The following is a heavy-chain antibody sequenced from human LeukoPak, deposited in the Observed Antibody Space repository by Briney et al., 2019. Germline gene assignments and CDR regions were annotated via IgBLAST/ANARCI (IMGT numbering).Heavy chain of an antibody. CDR3: ARGSRRCSSTSCYLLGFDY. J-gene: IGHJ4*02. V-gene: IGHV3-66*01. CDR1: GFTVSSNY. D-gene: IGHD2-2*01. CDR2: IYSGGSA. Sequence: GGSLRLSCAASGFTVSSNYMSWVRRAPGKGLEWVSVIYSGGSAYYADSVKGRFTISRDNSKNTLYLQMNSLRAEDTAVYYCARGSRRCSSTSCYLLGFDYWGQGTLVTVSS.